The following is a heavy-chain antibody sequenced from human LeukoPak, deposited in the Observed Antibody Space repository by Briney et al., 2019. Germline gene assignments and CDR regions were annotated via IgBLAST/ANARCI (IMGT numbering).Heavy chain of an antibody. CDR3: ARASPIRYGSGSPVDY. J-gene: IGHJ4*02. CDR1: GGSISSGGYY. V-gene: IGHV4-31*03. CDR2: IYYSGST. D-gene: IGHD3-10*01. Sequence: SETLSLTCTVSGGSISSGGYYWSWIRQHPGKGLEWIGYIYYSGSTYYNPSLKSRVTISVDTSKNQFSLKLSSVTAADTAVYYCARASPIRYGSGSPVDYWGQGTLVTVSS.